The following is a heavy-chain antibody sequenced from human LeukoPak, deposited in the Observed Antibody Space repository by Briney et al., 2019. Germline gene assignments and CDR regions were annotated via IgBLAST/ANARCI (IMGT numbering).Heavy chain of an antibody. CDR2: ISYDGSNK. CDR1: GFTFSSYG. V-gene: IGHV3-30*18. J-gene: IGHJ4*02. CDR3: AKEPAYYYGSGSIFEY. Sequence: PGRSLRLSCAASGFTFSSYGMHWVRQAPGKGLEWVAVISYDGSNKYYADSVKGRFTISRDNSKNTLYLQMNSLRAEDSAVYYCAKEPAYYYGSGSIFEYWGQGTLVTVSS. D-gene: IGHD3-10*01.